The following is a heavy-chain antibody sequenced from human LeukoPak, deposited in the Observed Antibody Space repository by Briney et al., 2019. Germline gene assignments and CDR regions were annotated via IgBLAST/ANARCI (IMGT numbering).Heavy chain of an antibody. D-gene: IGHD3-9*01. CDR2: VSESGDTT. CDR1: GFTFSSCA. Sequence: GGSLRLSCAASGFTFSSCAMTWVRQAPGKGLEWVSGVSESGDTTYYADSVKGRFTISRDNSKTTLYLQMNSLRAEDTAVYYCAKGILPGASKYYFYYWGQGTLVNVSS. V-gene: IGHV3-23*01. CDR3: AKGILPGASKYYFYY. J-gene: IGHJ4*02.